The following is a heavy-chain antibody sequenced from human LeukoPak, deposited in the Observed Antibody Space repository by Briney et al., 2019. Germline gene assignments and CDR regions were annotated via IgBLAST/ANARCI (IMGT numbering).Heavy chain of an antibody. Sequence: GGSLRLSCAASGFTFSTYAMSWVRQAPGKGLEWVAVISYDGSNKYYADSVKGRFTISRDNSKNTLYLQMNSLRAEDTAVYYCAKIGVTMVRGVIMSYGMDVWGQGTTVTVSS. V-gene: IGHV3-30*18. J-gene: IGHJ6*02. D-gene: IGHD3-10*01. CDR2: ISYDGSNK. CDR3: AKIGVTMVRGVIMSYGMDV. CDR1: GFTFSTYA.